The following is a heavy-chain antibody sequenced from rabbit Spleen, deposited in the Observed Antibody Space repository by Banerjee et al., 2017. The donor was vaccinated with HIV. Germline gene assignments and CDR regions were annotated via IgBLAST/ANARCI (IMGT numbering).Heavy chain of an antibody. Sequence: QSLEEYGGDLVRPGASLTLTCKASGLHFSSSYWICWVRQAPGRGLEWIACINTYTGKSVYASWATGRFTISRTSSITVTLQMTSLTAADTATYFCARGANWGSRLDLWGPGTLVTVS. CDR2: INTYTGKS. CDR1: GLHFSSSYW. D-gene: IGHD3-1*01. V-gene: IGHV1S40*01. J-gene: IGHJ3*01. CDR3: ARGANWGSRLDL.